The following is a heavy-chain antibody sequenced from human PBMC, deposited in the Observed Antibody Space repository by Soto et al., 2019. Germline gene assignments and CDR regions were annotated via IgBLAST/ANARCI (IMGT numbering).Heavy chain of an antibody. D-gene: IGHD5-18*01. Sequence: ASAKVSCKASGYTFTSYAMHWLRHAPGQRLEWMGWINAGNGNTKYSKMLQERVTISRDMSTRTAYMDLSSLRPEATAVYYCAADVGGYIYGLARNWGPGTLVTVSS. CDR3: AADVGGYIYGLARN. J-gene: IGHJ4*02. CDR2: INAGNGNT. V-gene: IGHV1-3*01. CDR1: GYTFTSYA.